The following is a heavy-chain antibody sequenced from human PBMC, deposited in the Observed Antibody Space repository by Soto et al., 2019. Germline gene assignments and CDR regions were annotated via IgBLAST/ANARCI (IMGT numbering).Heavy chain of an antibody. D-gene: IGHD5-12*01. CDR2: INHSGST. Sequence: PSETLSLTCAVYGGSFSGYYWSWIRQPPGKGLEWIGEINHSGSTNYNPSPKSRVTISVDTSKNQFSLKLSSVTAADTAVYYCARGPPRYSGYDFGLRKPIPASRLDDYWGQGTLVTVSS. V-gene: IGHV4-34*01. CDR3: ARGPPRYSGYDFGLRKPIPASRLDDY. J-gene: IGHJ4*02. CDR1: GGSFSGYY.